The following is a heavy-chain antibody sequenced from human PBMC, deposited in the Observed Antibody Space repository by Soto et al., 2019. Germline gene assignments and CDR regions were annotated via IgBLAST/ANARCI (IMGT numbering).Heavy chain of an antibody. CDR3: AKFVPDSSGHNWFDP. V-gene: IGHV3-23*01. Sequence: GGSLRLSCSASGLGFTTYSMSWVRQPPGKGLEWVSGITGNGHNTYYAESVKGRFTISRDNSKNTLYLQMNSLRAEDTAVYYCAKFVPDSSGHNWFDPWGQGTLVTVSS. J-gene: IGHJ5*02. D-gene: IGHD3-22*01. CDR1: GLGFTTYS. CDR2: ITGNGHNT.